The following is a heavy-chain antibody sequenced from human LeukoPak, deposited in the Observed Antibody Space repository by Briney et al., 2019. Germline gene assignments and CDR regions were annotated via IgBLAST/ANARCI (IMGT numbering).Heavy chain of an antibody. J-gene: IGHJ5*02. V-gene: IGHV1-2*02. D-gene: IGHD4-11*01. CDR1: GYTFTGYC. CDR3: ARGLYSNQVNWFDP. CDR2: INPNSGGT. Sequence: ASVKVSCKASGYTFTGYCMHWVRQAPGQGLEWLGWINPNSGGTNYAQKFQGRVTMTRDTSISTAYMELSGLRSDDTAVYHCARGLYSNQVNWFDPWGQGTLVTVSS.